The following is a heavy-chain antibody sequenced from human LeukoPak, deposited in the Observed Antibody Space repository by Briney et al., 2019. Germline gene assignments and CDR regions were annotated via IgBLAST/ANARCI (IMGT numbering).Heavy chain of an antibody. CDR3: ARKGRNYYFDY. V-gene: IGHV4-38-2*01. Sequence: SETLSLTCAVSGYSISSGYDWGWIRQPPGKGLEWIGSIYYSGSTYYNPSLKSRVTISVDTSKNQFSLKLSSVTAADTAVYYCARKGRNYYFDYWGQGTLVTVSS. D-gene: IGHD2-15*01. CDR1: GYSISSGYD. J-gene: IGHJ4*02. CDR2: IYYSGST.